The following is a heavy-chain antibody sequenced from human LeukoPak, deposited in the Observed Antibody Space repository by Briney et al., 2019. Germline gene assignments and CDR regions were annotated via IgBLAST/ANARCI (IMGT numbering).Heavy chain of an antibody. J-gene: IGHJ4*02. CDR1: GFTFSSYN. Sequence: GGSLRLSCAASGFTFSSYNMNWVRQAPGKGLEWVSSISVGSSYIYYADSVKGRFTISRDNSKNTLYLQMNSLRAEDTAVYYCAKSMESCSSTSCYVDYWGQGTLVTVSS. CDR3: AKSMESCSSTSCYVDY. CDR2: ISVGSSYI. D-gene: IGHD2-2*01. V-gene: IGHV3-21*01.